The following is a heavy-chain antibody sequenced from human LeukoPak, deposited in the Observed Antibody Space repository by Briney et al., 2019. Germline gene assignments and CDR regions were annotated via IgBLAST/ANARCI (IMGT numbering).Heavy chain of an antibody. CDR1: GDSVSSNSAA. CDR2: TYYRSKWYN. J-gene: IGHJ6*02. V-gene: IGHV6-1*01. CDR3: AYSEGSIFGVAPSDYGMDV. D-gene: IGHD3-3*01. Sequence: SQTLSLTCAISGDSVSSNSAAWNWIRPSPSRGLEWLGRTYYRSKWYNDYAVSVKSRITINPDTSKNQFSLQLNSVTPEDTAVYYCAYSEGSIFGVAPSDYGMDVWGQGTTVTVSS.